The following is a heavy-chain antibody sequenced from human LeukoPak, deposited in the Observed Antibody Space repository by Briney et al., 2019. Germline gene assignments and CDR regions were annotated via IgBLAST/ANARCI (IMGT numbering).Heavy chain of an antibody. CDR2: IIPIFGTA. CDR1: GGTFGSYA. D-gene: IGHD6-13*01. Sequence: ASVKVSCKASGGTFGSYAISWVRQAPGQGLEWMGGIIPIFGTANYAQKFQGRVTITADESTSTAYMELSSLRSEDTAVYYCASPEAAAAHGGPAEYFQHWGQGTLVTVSS. CDR3: ASPEAAAAHGGPAEYFQH. J-gene: IGHJ1*01. V-gene: IGHV1-69*13.